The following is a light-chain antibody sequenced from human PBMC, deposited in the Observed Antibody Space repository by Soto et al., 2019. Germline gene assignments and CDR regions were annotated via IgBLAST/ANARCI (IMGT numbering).Light chain of an antibody. CDR1: SIDVGGYNY. V-gene: IGLV2-14*01. CDR2: DVS. CDR3: SSYTSGFYV. J-gene: IGLJ1*01. Sequence: QSALTQPASVSGSPGQSITISCTGTSIDVGGYNYVSWYQQHPGKAPKLMIYDVSDRPSGVSNRFSGSKSGNTASPTISGLQAEDEADYYCSSYTSGFYVFGTGTKVTVL.